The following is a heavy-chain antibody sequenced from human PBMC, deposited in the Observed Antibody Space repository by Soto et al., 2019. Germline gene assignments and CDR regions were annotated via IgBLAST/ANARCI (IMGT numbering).Heavy chain of an antibody. CDR2: ISAYNGNT. J-gene: IGHJ4*02. V-gene: IGHV1-18*01. D-gene: IGHD3-10*01. Sequence: GASVKVSCKASGYTFTSYGISWVRQAPGQGLEWMGWISAYNGNTNYAQKLQGRVTMTTDTSTSTAYMELRSLRSDDTAVYYCARENVGYYGSGSSYFDYRGQGTLVTVSS. CDR3: ARENVGYYGSGSSYFDY. CDR1: GYTFTSYG.